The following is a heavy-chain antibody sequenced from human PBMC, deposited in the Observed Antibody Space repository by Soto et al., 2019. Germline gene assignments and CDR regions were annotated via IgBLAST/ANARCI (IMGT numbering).Heavy chain of an antibody. CDR2: INSDGSST. J-gene: IGHJ6*02. Sequence: GGSLRLSCAASGFTFSSYWMHWVRQAPGKGLVWVSCINSDGSSTSYADSVKGRFTISRDNAKNTLYLQMNSLRAEDTAVYYCARDPADPYYYYGMDAWGQGTTVTVSS. CDR1: GFTFSSYW. CDR3: ARDPADPYYYYGMDA. V-gene: IGHV3-74*01.